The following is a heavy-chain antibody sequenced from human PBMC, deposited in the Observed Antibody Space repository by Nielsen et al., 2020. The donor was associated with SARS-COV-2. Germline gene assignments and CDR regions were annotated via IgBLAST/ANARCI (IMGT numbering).Heavy chain of an antibody. V-gene: IGHV4-39*07. CDR2: IYYSGST. J-gene: IGHJ6*02. Sequence: LETLSLTCTVSGDSISSSSYYWGWIRQPPGKGLEWIGSIYYSGSTYYNPSLKSRVTISVDTSKNQFSLKLSSVTAADTAVYYCAIVGSGWISGGMDVWGQGTTVTVSS. CDR1: GDSISSSSYY. D-gene: IGHD6-19*01. CDR3: AIVGSGWISGGMDV.